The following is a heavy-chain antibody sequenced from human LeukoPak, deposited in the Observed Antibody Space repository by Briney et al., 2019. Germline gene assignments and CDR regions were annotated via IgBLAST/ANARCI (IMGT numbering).Heavy chain of an antibody. CDR2: INPSGGST. J-gene: IGHJ4*02. D-gene: IGHD3-10*01. V-gene: IGHV1-46*01. CDR1: GYTFTSYY. Sequence: ASVKVSCKASGYTFTSYYMHWVRQAPGQGLEWMGIINPSGGSTSYAQKFQGRVTMTRDMSTSTVYMELSSLRAEDTALYYCAKDSYYGSGSYSGHFDYWGQGTLVTV. CDR3: AKDSYYGSGSYSGHFDY.